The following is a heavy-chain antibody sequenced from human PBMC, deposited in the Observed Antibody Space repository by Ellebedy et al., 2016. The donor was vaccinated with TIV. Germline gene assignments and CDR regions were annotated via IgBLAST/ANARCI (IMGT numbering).Heavy chain of an antibody. J-gene: IGHJ4*02. V-gene: IGHV3-30*18. Sequence: GESLKISXAASGFIFKKYGMHWVRQAPGKGLEWVALISYDGQTAYYTDSVKGRFTISRDNTDNMVYLQMSSLRAEDTAVYYCAKDAVGSMFNWGQGTLVTVSS. CDR3: AKDAVGSMFN. CDR2: ISYDGQTA. CDR1: GFIFKKYG. D-gene: IGHD3-10*02.